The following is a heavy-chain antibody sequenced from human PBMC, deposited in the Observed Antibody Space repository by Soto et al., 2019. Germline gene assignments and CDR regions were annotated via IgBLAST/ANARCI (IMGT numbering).Heavy chain of an antibody. D-gene: IGHD3-3*01. Sequence: SETLSLTCTVSVCSISSSSYYWGGIRQSPGKGLEWIGGIYYSGSTYYHPSRKRQVTISVDTSKNHVSLQLASVTAADTAVYYCARTLLYDFWSGYPLRPLSLFDYWGQGTLVTVSS. CDR3: ARTLLYDFWSGYPLRPLSLFDY. V-gene: IGHV4-39*01. CDR1: VCSISSSSYY. CDR2: IYYSGST. J-gene: IGHJ4*02.